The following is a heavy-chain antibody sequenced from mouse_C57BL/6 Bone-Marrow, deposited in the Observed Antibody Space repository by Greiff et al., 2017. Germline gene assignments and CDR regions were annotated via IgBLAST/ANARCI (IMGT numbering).Heavy chain of an antibody. V-gene: IGHV1-81*01. CDR1: GYTFTSYG. J-gene: IGHJ2*01. D-gene: IGHD2-3*01. CDR3: ALYDGYYFFDY. Sequence: QVQLQQSGAELARPGASVKLSCKASGYTFTSYGISWVKQRTGQGLEWIGEIYPRSGNTYYNEKFKGKATLTADKSSSTAYMELRSLTSEDSAVYFCALYDGYYFFDYGGQGTTLTVSS. CDR2: IYPRSGNT.